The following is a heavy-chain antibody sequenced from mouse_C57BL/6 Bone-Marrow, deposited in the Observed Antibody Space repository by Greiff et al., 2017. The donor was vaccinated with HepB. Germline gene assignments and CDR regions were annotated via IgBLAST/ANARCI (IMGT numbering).Heavy chain of an antibody. CDR2: ISNLAYSI. J-gene: IGHJ2*01. CDR3: ARGGNYNFDY. V-gene: IGHV5-15*01. CDR1: EFTFSDYG. Sequence: EVKLVESGGGLVQPGGSLKLSCAASEFTFSDYGMAWVRQAPRKGPEWVAFISNLAYSIYYADTVTGRFTISRENAKNTLYLEMSSLRSEDTAMYYCARGGNYNFDYWGQGTTLTVSS. D-gene: IGHD2-1*01.